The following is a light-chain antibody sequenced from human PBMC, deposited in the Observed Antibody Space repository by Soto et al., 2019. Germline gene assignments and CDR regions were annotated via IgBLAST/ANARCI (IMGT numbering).Light chain of an antibody. CDR3: QQYYSTPRT. V-gene: IGKV4-1*01. CDR1: QSVLYSSNNKNY. J-gene: IGKJ4*01. CDR2: WAS. Sequence: DIVMTQSPDSLAVSLGERATINCKSSQSVLYSSNNKNYLAWYQQKPGQPPKLLIYWASTRESGVPDRFSGSGSGTDLTLTISSLQAKDVAVYYCQQYYSTPRTFGGGTKVDIK.